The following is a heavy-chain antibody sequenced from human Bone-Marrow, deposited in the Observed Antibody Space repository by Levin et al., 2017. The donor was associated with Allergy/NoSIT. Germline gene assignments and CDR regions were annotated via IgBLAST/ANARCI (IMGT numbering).Heavy chain of an antibody. V-gene: IGHV3-7*01. CDR1: GFTFSSYW. D-gene: IGHD6-19*01. Sequence: HPGGSLRLSCAASGFTFSSYWMSWVRQAPGKGLEWVANIKQDGSEKYYVDSVKGRFTISRDNAKNSLYLQMNSLRAEDTAVYYCAREADAEKSAGDYFDYWGQGTLVTVSS. J-gene: IGHJ4*02. CDR3: AREADAEKSAGDYFDY. CDR2: IKQDGSEK.